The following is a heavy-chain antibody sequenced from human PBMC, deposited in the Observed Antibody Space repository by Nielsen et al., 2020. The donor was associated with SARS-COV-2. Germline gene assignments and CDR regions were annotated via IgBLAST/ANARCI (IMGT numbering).Heavy chain of an antibody. J-gene: IGHJ6*02. CDR1: GYTFTGYY. Sequence: ASVKVSCKASGYTFTGYYMHWVRQAPGQGLEWMGWINPNSGGTHYAQKFQGRVTITADESTSTAYMELSSLRSEDTAVYYCARFLGYCSGGSCYGMDVWGQGTTVTVSS. CDR2: INPNSGGT. D-gene: IGHD2-15*01. CDR3: ARFLGYCSGGSCYGMDV. V-gene: IGHV1-2*02.